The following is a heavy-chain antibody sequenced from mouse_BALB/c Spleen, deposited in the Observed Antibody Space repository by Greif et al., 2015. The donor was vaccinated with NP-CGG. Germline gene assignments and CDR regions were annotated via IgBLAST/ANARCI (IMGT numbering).Heavy chain of an antibody. CDR2: INPSTGYT. CDR3: ARSGTYYFDY. D-gene: IGHD4-1*01. Sequence: QVHVKQSGAELAKPGASVKMSCKASGYTFTSYWMHWVKQRPGQGLEWIGYINPSTGYTEYNQKFKDKATLTADKSSSTAYMQLSSLTSEDSAVYYCARSGTYYFDYWGQGTTLTVSS. J-gene: IGHJ2*01. V-gene: IGHV1-7*01. CDR1: GYTFTSYW.